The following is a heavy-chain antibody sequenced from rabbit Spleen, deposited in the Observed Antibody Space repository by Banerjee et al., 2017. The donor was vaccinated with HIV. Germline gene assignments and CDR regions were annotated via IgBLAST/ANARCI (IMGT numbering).Heavy chain of an antibody. Sequence: EESGGGLVQPEGSLTLTCTASGLDFSSSYWICWVRQAPGKGLEWIACINTATGKGVYATWAKGRFTISRTSSTTVTLQMTSLTAADTATYFCARDLTSVIGWNFNLWAQGTLVTVS. CDR2: INTATGKG. D-gene: IGHD1-1*01. CDR3: ARDLTSVIGWNFNL. CDR1: GLDFSSSYW. V-gene: IGHV1S45*01. J-gene: IGHJ4*01.